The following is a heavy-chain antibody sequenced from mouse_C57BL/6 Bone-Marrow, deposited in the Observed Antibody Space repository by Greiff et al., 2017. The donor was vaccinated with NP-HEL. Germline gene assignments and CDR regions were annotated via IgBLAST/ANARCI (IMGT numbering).Heavy chain of an antibody. CDR1: GYTFTDYE. CDR2: IDPETGGT. D-gene: IGHD1-1*02. Sequence: VKLMESGAELVRPGASVTLSCKASGYTFTDYEMHWVKQTPVHGLEWIGAIDPETGGTAYNQKFKGKAILTADKSSSTAYMELRSLTSEDSAVYYCTGGGYWGQGTTLTVSS. V-gene: IGHV1-15*01. J-gene: IGHJ2*01. CDR3: TGGGY.